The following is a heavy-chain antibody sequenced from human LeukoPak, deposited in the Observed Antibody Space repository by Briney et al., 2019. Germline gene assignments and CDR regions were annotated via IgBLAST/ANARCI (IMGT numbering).Heavy chain of an antibody. V-gene: IGHV1-69*06. CDR3: AGGKQWLVRRGRIAY. J-gene: IGHJ4*02. CDR1: GGTFSSYA. Sequence: ASVKGSCKASGGTFSSYAINCVRQAPGQGLEWMGGIIPIFGTANYAQKFQGRVTITADKSTSTAYMELSSLRSEDTSVYSCAGGKQWLVRRGRIAYWGQGTLVTVSS. CDR2: IIPIFGTA. D-gene: IGHD6-19*01.